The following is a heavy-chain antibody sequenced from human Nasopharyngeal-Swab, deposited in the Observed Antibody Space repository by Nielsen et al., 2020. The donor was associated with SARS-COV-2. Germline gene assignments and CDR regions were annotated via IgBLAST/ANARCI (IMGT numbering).Heavy chain of an antibody. J-gene: IGHJ3*02. V-gene: IGHV4-59*01. CDR2: IYYSGST. CDR1: GGSISSYY. CDR3: ARFTSVGDAFDI. D-gene: IGHD6-6*01. Sequence: SETLSLTCTVSGGSISSYYWSWIRQPPGKGLEWIGYIYYSGSTNYNPSLKSRVTISVATSKNQFSLKLSSVTAADTAVYYCARFTSVGDAFDIWGQGTMVTVSS.